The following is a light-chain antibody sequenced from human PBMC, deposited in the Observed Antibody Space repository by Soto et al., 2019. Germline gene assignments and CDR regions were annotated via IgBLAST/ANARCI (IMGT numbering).Light chain of an antibody. V-gene: IGKV1-33*01. CDR2: DAS. Sequence: DIQMTQSPSSLSASVGDRVTITCQASQDISNYLNWYQQKPGKAPKLLIYDASNLETGGPSRFSGSGSGPDFTFTISSLQPADIATYYCQQYDNLPPYTFGQGTKLEIK. CDR3: QQYDNLPPYT. CDR1: QDISNY. J-gene: IGKJ2*01.